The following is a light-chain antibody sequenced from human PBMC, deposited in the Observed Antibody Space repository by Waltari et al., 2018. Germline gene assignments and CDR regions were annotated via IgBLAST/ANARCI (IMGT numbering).Light chain of an antibody. V-gene: IGKV4-1*01. CDR2: WAS. CDR1: QSVLYSSNNKTY. CDR3: QQYYTTPLT. Sequence: DIVMTQSPDSLAVSLGERATINCKSSQSVLYSSNNKTYLAWYPQKPGKPPKLLIYWASTRESGVPDRFSGSGSGTDFTLTISSLQAEDVAVYYCQQYYTTPLTFGPGTKVDIK. J-gene: IGKJ3*01.